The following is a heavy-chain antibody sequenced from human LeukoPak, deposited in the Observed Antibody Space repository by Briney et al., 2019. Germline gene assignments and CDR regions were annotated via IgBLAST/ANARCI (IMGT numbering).Heavy chain of an antibody. CDR2: ISGDGGST. CDR1: GFTFDDYA. CDR3: AKDTEGYTYGYYYYGMDV. Sequence: GGSLSLSCAASGFTFDDYAMHWVRQAPGKGLEWVSLISGDGGSTYYADSVKGRFTISRDNSKNSLYLQMNSLRNDDTALYYCAKDTEGYTYGYYYYGMDVWGQGTTVTVSS. J-gene: IGHJ6*02. V-gene: IGHV3-43*02. D-gene: IGHD5-18*01.